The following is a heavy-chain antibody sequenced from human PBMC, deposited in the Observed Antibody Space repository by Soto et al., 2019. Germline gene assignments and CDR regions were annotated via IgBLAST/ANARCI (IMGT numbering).Heavy chain of an antibody. V-gene: IGHV3-23*01. CDR1: ESKFSSYA. J-gene: IGHJ4*02. D-gene: IGHD1-26*01. CDR3: VRDDFGLGIAY. Sequence: GSLRLPWAASESKFSSYAVRWVRQAPGKGLEWVSVISGSDGSTYYADAVKGRFTISRDNAKNTLYLQMNSLRVEDTAVYYCVRDDFGLGIAYWGLGTLVTGSS. CDR2: ISGSDGST.